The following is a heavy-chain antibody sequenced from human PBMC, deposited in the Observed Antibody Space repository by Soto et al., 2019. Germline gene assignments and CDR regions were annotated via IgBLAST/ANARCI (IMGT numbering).Heavy chain of an antibody. Sequence: QVQLVQSGAEVKKPGSSVKVSCKASGVTFSSYAISWVRQAPGQGLEWMGGIIPISETTNYAQKFQGRVTITADESKSTAYMELSSLRSEDTAVYYCARSQASSTSLEIYYYYYYGMDVCGQCTTVTVSS. J-gene: IGHJ6*02. CDR2: IIPISETT. D-gene: IGHD2-2*01. V-gene: IGHV1-69*01. CDR1: GVTFSSYA. CDR3: ARSQASSTSLEIYYYYYYGMDV.